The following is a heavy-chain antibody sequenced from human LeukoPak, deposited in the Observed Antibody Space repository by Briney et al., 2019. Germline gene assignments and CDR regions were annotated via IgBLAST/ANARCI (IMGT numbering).Heavy chain of an antibody. CDR3: AKDQRGDILTGSPFDY. V-gene: IGHV3-30*18. J-gene: IGHJ4*02. D-gene: IGHD3-9*01. CDR2: ISYDGNNN. CDR1: GFTFSRYG. Sequence: PGGSLRLSCAASGFTFSRYGMHWVRQAPGRGLEWVALISYDGNNNYYADSVKGRFTISRDNSKNTQYLQMNSLTAEDTVVYFCAKDQRGDILTGSPFDYWGQGTLVTVSS.